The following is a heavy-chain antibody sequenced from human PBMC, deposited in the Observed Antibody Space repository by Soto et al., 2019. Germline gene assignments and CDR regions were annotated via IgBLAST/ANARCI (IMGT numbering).Heavy chain of an antibody. CDR1: GGTFSSYA. Sequence: QVQLVQSGAEVKKPGSSVKVSCKASGGTFSSYAISWVRQAPGQGLEWMGGIIPIFGTANYAQKFQGRVTITAGEATSTAYMELSSLRSEDTAVYYCARGPATLIVVPPNYYYGMDVWGQGTTVTVSS. CDR3: ARGPATLIVVPPNYYYGMDV. D-gene: IGHD2-2*01. CDR2: IIPIFGTA. V-gene: IGHV1-69*01. J-gene: IGHJ6*02.